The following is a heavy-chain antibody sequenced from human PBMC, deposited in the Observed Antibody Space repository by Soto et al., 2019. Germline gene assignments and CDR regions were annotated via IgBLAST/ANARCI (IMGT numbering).Heavy chain of an antibody. CDR3: ARGMGSKGGSIAARSAYYYGMDV. CDR1: GGSFSGYY. Sequence: SETLSLTCAVYGGSFSGYYWSWIRQPPGEGLEWIGEINHSGSTNYNPSLKSRVTISVDTSMNQFSLKLSSVTAADTAVYYCARGMGSKGGSIAARSAYYYGMDVWGQGTTVTVSS. V-gene: IGHV4-34*01. D-gene: IGHD6-6*01. CDR2: INHSGST. J-gene: IGHJ6*02.